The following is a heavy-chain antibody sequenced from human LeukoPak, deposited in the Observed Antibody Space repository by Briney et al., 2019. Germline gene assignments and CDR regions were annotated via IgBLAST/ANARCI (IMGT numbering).Heavy chain of an antibody. Sequence: GGSLRLSCAASGFTFSSYSMNWVRQAPGKGLEWVSAISSSSSYIYYADSVKGRFAISRDNAKNSLSLPMNSLRAEDTAVYYCARGPRHFDYWGQGTLVTVSS. V-gene: IGHV3-21*01. CDR1: GFTFSSYS. CDR3: ARGPRHFDY. J-gene: IGHJ4*02. CDR2: ISSSSSYI.